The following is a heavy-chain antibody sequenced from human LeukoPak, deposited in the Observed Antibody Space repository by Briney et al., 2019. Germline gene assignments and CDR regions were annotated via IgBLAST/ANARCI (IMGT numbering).Heavy chain of an antibody. CDR2: IYHSGST. Sequence: PSQTLSLTCTVSGGSISSGGYYWSWIRQPPGKGLEWIGYIYHSGSTYYNPSLKSRVTISVDRSKNQFSLKLSSVTAADTAVYYCARDGELRYFDRRYYGMDVWGQGTTVTVSS. D-gene: IGHD3-9*01. J-gene: IGHJ6*02. CDR3: ARDGELRYFDRRYYGMDV. CDR1: GGSISSGGYY. V-gene: IGHV4-30-2*01.